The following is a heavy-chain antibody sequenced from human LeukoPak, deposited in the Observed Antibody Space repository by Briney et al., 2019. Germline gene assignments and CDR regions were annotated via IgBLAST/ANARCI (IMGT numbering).Heavy chain of an antibody. CDR1: GFTFSSYG. CDR3: ATGVNGSPWDAFGI. J-gene: IGHJ3*02. CDR2: IWYDGSNK. D-gene: IGHD3-10*01. V-gene: IGHV3-33*01. Sequence: PGGSLRLSCAASGFTFSSYGMHWVRQAPGKGLEWVAVIWYDGSNKYYADSVKGRFTISRDNSKNTLYLQMNSLRAEDTAVYYCATGVNGSPWDAFGIWGQGTMVTVSS.